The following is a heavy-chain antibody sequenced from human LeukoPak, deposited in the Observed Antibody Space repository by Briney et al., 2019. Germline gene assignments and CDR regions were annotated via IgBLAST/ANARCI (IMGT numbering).Heavy chain of an antibody. D-gene: IGHD1-26*01. Sequence: NPGGSLRLSCAASGFTFSDYYMSWIRQAPGKGLEWISYISSSGDTIFYADSVKGRFTISRDNAKNSLYPQMNSLRAEDTAVYYCARDFARQAVGRPNAFDIWGQGTMVTVSS. J-gene: IGHJ3*02. V-gene: IGHV3-11*04. CDR2: ISSSGDTI. CDR3: ARDFARQAVGRPNAFDI. CDR1: GFTFSDYY.